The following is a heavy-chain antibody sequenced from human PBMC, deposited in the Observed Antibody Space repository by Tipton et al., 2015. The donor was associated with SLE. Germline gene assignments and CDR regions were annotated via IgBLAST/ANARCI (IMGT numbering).Heavy chain of an antibody. D-gene: IGHD6-13*01. Sequence: TLSLTCTVSGGSISSYYWSWIRQPPGKGLEWLGYIYYSGSTNYNPSLKSRVTISVDTSKNQFSLKLSSVTAADTAVYYCARGIAAADGYWGQGTLVTVSS. V-gene: IGHV4-59*01. J-gene: IGHJ4*02. CDR3: ARGIAAADGY. CDR2: IYYSGST. CDR1: GGSISSYY.